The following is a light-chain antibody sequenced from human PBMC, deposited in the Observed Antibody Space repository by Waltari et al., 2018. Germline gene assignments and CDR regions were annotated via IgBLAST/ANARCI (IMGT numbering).Light chain of an antibody. V-gene: IGKV4-1*01. Sequence: DIVLTQSPDSLAVSLGDRAPISCKSSQTVLYNSNDKNYLAWYQQKPGQPPRLLISWASIRESGVPDRFSGSWSGTDFTLTISSLQAEDVAVYYCQQYYRSRTFGQGTKVEIK. CDR2: WAS. J-gene: IGKJ1*01. CDR3: QQYYRSRT. CDR1: QTVLYNSNDKNY.